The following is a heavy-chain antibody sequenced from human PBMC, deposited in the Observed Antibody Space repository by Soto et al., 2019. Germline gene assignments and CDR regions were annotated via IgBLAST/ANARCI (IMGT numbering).Heavy chain of an antibody. Sequence: SETLSLSCTFSVGSISISSYDWGWIRQPPGKGLEWIGSIYYSGSTYYNPSLKSRVTISVDTSKNQFSLKLSSVTAADTAVYYCATNYAYYYYYGMDVWGQGTTVTVSS. J-gene: IGHJ6*01. D-gene: IGHD4-4*01. CDR3: ATNYAYYYYYGMDV. CDR1: VGSISISSYD. CDR2: IYYSGST. V-gene: IGHV4-39*01.